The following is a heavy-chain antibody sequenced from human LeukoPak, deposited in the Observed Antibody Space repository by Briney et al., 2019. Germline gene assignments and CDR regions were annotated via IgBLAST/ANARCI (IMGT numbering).Heavy chain of an antibody. J-gene: IGHJ4*02. Sequence: SETLSLTCTVSGGSISSYYWSWIRQPPGKGLEWIGFIFYSGTTNYNPSLKSRVTISVDTSNNQFSLKLSSVTAADTAAYYCARGGWNKFDYWGQGTLVTVSS. CDR1: GGSISSYY. CDR3: ARGGWNKFDY. V-gene: IGHV4-59*01. CDR2: IFYSGTT. D-gene: IGHD3-22*01.